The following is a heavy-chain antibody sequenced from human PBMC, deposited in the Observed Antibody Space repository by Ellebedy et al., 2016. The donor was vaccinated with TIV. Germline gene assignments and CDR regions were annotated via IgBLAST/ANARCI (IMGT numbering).Heavy chain of an antibody. J-gene: IGHJ4*02. CDR3: AGHSGYTYKRTPIDS. D-gene: IGHD5-18*01. V-gene: IGHV1-69*13. Sequence: SVKVSCQAPGGILISYVISWVRQAPGQGLEWMGGIIAIFGSTNYAQKFQGSVTITADEYTSTAYLELSSLRSEDTAMFYCAGHSGYTYKRTPIDSWGQGTLVTVSS. CDR1: GGILISYV. CDR2: IIAIFGST.